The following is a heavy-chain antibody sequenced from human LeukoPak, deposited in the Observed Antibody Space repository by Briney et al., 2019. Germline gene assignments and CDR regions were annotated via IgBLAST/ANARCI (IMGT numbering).Heavy chain of an antibody. J-gene: IGHJ4*02. CDR2: IYYSGST. CDR3: ARDFAMDSSGYANAGGGYYFDY. V-gene: IGHV4-39*07. CDR1: GGSISSSSYY. D-gene: IGHD3-22*01. Sequence: PSETLSLTCTVSGGSISSSSYYWGWIRQPPGKGLEWIGSIYYSGSTYYNPSLKSRVTISVDTSKNQFSLKLSSVTAAGTAVYYCARDFAMDSSGYANAGGGYYFDYWGQGTLVTVPS.